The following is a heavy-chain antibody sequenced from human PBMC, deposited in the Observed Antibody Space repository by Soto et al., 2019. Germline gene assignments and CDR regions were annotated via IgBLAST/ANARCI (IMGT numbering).Heavy chain of an antibody. V-gene: IGHV1-69*02. J-gene: IGHJ4*02. Sequence: ASVKVSCKASGGTFSSYTISWVRQAPGQGLEWMGRIIPILGIANYAQKFQGRVTITADKSTSTAYVELSSLRSEDTAVYYCASSYDSSGYHFDYWGQGTLVTVSS. CDR2: IIPILGIA. CDR3: ASSYDSSGYHFDY. CDR1: GGTFSSYT. D-gene: IGHD3-22*01.